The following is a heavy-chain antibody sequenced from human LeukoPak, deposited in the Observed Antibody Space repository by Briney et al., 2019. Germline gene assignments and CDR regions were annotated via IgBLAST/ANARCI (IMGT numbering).Heavy chain of an antibody. J-gene: IGHJ4*02. Sequence: PSETLSLTYTVSGGSISSYYWSWIRQPPGKGLEWIGYIYYSGGSNYNPSLKSRVTISVDTSKNQFSLKLSSVTAADTAVFYCARGKPYADYFDYWGQGTLVTVSS. D-gene: IGHD1-14*01. V-gene: IGHV4-59*01. CDR2: IYYSGGS. CDR3: ARGKPYADYFDY. CDR1: GGSISSYY.